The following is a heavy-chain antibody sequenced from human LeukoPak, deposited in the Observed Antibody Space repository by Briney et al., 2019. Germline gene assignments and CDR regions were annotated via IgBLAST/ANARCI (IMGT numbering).Heavy chain of an antibody. CDR1: GFTFSSYA. Sequence: GGSLRLSCAASGFTFSSYAMHWVRQAPGKGLEWVAVISYDGSNKYYADSVKGRFTISRDNSKNTLYLQMNSPRAEDTAVYYCARDGNYYDSSGLYLDYWGQGTLVTVSS. V-gene: IGHV3-30-3*01. J-gene: IGHJ4*02. CDR2: ISYDGSNK. D-gene: IGHD3-22*01. CDR3: ARDGNYYDSSGLYLDY.